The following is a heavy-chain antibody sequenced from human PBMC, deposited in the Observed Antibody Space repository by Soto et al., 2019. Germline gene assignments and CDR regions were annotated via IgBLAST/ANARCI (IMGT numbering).Heavy chain of an antibody. CDR1: GGTFSSYT. Sequence: SVKVSCKASGGTFSSYTISWVRQAPGQGLEWMGRIIPILGIANYAQKFQGRVTITADKSTSTAYMELSSLRSEDTAVYYCERERFFGGRYHYYYMDVWCKAITVTVS. D-gene: IGHD3-10*01. CDR2: IIPILGIA. J-gene: IGHJ6*03. V-gene: IGHV1-69*04. CDR3: ERERFFGGRYHYYYMDV.